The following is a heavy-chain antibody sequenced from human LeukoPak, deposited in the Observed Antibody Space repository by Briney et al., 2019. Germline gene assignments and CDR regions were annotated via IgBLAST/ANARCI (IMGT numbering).Heavy chain of an antibody. CDR2: IIPIFGTA. V-gene: IGHV1-69*13. D-gene: IGHD3-9*01. J-gene: IGHJ6*03. CDR3: ARDNQKYYDILTGYYIGGYYYYYMDV. CDR1: GGTFSSYA. Sequence: SVKVSCKASGGTFSSYAISWVRQAPGQGLEWMGGIIPIFGTANYAQKFQGRVTITADESTSTAYMELSSLRSEDTAVYYCARDNQKYYDILTGYYIGGYYYYYMDVWGKGTTVTISS.